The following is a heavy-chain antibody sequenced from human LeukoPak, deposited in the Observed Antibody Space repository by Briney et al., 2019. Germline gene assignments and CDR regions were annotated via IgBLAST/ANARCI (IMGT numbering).Heavy chain of an antibody. Sequence: PGGSLRLSCAASGFTFSSYEMNWVRQAPGKGLEWVSYISSSGSSIYYADSVKGRFTISRDNAKNSLYLQMNSLRAEDTAVYYCARPVEMATIAPDYWGQGTLVTVSS. J-gene: IGHJ4*02. D-gene: IGHD5-24*01. CDR3: ARPVEMATIAPDY. CDR2: ISSSGSSI. V-gene: IGHV3-48*03. CDR1: GFTFSSYE.